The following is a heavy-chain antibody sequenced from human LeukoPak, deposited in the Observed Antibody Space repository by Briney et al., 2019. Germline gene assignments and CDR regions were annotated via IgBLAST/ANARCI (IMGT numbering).Heavy chain of an antibody. V-gene: IGHV1-2*02. CDR1: GYTFTGYY. CDR2: INPNSGGT. Sequence: ASVKVSCKASGYTFTGYYMHWVRQAPGQGLEWMGWINPNSGGTNYAQKFQGRVTMTRDTSISTAYMELRSLRSDGTAVYYCARDGDIVVVPAAIPRDAFDIWGQGTMVTVSS. J-gene: IGHJ3*02. CDR3: ARDGDIVVVPAAIPRDAFDI. D-gene: IGHD2-2*01.